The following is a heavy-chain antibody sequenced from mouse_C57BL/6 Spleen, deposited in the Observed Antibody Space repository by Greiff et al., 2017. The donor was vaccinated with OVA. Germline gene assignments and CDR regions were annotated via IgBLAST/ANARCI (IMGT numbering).Heavy chain of an antibody. D-gene: IGHD1-1*01. CDR2: IDPETGGT. J-gene: IGHJ3*01. Sequence: VQLQQSGAELVRPGASVTLSCKASGYTFTDYEMHWVKQTPVHGLEWIGAIDPETGGTAYNQKFKGKAILTADKSSSTAYMELRSLTSEDSAVYDGTRGVATKAWFAYWGQGTLVTVSA. CDR1: GYTFTDYE. CDR3: TRGVATKAWFAY. V-gene: IGHV1-15*01.